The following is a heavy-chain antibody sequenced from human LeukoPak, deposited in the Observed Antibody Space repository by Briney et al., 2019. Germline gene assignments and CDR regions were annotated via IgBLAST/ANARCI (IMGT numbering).Heavy chain of an antibody. Sequence: SGGSLRLSCAVSGFTFSSYAMSWVRQAPGKGLEWVAAISGSGGGTDYADSVKGRFTISRDNSKNTLYLQMNSLRAEDTAVYYCAKENPYGDYFRDFDYWGQGTLLTVSS. CDR2: ISGSGGGT. J-gene: IGHJ4*02. V-gene: IGHV3-23*01. CDR1: GFTFSSYA. CDR3: AKENPYGDYFRDFDY. D-gene: IGHD4-17*01.